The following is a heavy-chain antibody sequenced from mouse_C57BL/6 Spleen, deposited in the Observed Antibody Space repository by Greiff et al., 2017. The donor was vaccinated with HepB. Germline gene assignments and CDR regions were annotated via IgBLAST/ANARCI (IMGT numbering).Heavy chain of an antibody. J-gene: IGHJ3*01. CDR1: GYSITSGYD. Sequence: EVMLVESGPGMVKPSQSLSLTCTVTGYSITSGYDWHWIRHFPGNKLEWMGYISYSGSTNYNPSLKSRISITHDTSKNHFFLKLNSVTTEDTATYYCARDSGYDDSWFAYWGQGTLVTVSA. CDR3: ARDSGYDDSWFAY. D-gene: IGHD2-13*01. CDR2: ISYSGST. V-gene: IGHV3-1*01.